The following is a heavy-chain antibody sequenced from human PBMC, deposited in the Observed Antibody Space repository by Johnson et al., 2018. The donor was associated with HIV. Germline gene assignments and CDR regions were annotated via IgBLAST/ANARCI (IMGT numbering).Heavy chain of an antibody. CDR1: GFTFNSYA. CDR2: ISYDGSNQ. CDR3: ARLDEIAAAGTGDAFDI. Sequence: QVHLVESGGGVVQPGRSLRLSSGASGFTFNSYAIHWVRQAPGKGLEWVAVISYDGSNQYYADSVKGRFTISRDNSKNTLYLQMNSLRAEDTALYYCARLDEIAAAGTGDAFDIWGQGTMVTVSS. J-gene: IGHJ3*02. D-gene: IGHD6-13*01. V-gene: IGHV3-30*04.